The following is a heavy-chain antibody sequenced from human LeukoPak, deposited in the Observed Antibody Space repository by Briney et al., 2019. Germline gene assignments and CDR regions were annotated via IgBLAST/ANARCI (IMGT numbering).Heavy chain of an antibody. CDR2: ISYNGSNK. V-gene: IGHV3-30*04. CDR3: ARERTGFYLAC. CDR1: GFTFSGYS. D-gene: IGHD3/OR15-3a*01. J-gene: IGHJ4*02. Sequence: PGGSLRLSCAASGFTFSGYSMHWVRQAPGKGLEWVAFISYNGSNKYYADSVKGRFTISRDDSTNTLYLQMNSLRAEDTAVYYCARERTGFYLACWGQGTLVTVSS.